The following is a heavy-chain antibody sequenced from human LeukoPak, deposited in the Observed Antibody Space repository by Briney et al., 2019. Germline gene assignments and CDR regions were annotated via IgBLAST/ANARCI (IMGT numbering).Heavy chain of an antibody. D-gene: IGHD3-22*01. CDR2: FDTDDGGT. V-gene: IGHV1-24*01. CDR1: GYRITEVS. CDR3: AAYFYDSSGYYAFLEY. Sequence: ASVKVSCKISGYRITEVSMHWVRQAPGKGLEWMGGFDTDDGGTIYAQKFQGRVTMSEDTSTDTAYIELSGLGSEDTAVYYRAAYFYDSSGYYAFLEYWGQGTLVTVST. J-gene: IGHJ4*02.